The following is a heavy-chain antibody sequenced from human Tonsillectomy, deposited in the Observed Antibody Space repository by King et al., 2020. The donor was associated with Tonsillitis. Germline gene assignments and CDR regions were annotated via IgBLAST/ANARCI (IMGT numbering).Heavy chain of an antibody. V-gene: IGHV4-59*01. Sequence: LQLQESGPGLVKPSETLSLTCTVSGGSISSYYWSWIRQPPGKGLEWIGYIYNSGSAKYNPSLKSRVTISLDTSKNQISLNLSSVTAADTAAYYCARDPSYGQEGNYYYYGLDVWGQGTTVIVSS. CDR3: ARDPSYGQEGNYYYYGLDV. CDR1: GGSISSYY. D-gene: IGHD5-18*01. CDR2: IYNSGSA. J-gene: IGHJ6*02.